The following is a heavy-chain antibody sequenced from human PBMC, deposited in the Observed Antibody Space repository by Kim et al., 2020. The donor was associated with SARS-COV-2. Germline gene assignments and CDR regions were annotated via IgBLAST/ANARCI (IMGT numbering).Heavy chain of an antibody. CDR1: GYTFTSYG. Sequence: ASVKVSCKASGYTFTSYGISWVRQAPGQGLEWMGWISAYNGNTNYAQKLQGRVTMTTDTSTSTAYMELRSLRSDDTAVYYCARDKRRFGELLTNFDYWGQGTLVTVSS. J-gene: IGHJ4*02. CDR3: ARDKRRFGELLTNFDY. D-gene: IGHD3-10*01. CDR2: ISAYNGNT. V-gene: IGHV1-18*01.